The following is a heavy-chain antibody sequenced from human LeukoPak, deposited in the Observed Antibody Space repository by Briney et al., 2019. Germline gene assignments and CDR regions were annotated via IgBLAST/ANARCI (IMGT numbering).Heavy chain of an antibody. Sequence: SETLSLTCTVSGGSISSYYWSRIRQPPGKGLEWIGYIYYSGSTNYNPSLKSRVTISVDTSKNQFSLKLSSVTAADTAVYYCARGDDSGWYYFDYWGQGTLVTVSS. CDR2: IYYSGST. J-gene: IGHJ4*02. D-gene: IGHD6-19*01. CDR3: ARGDDSGWYYFDY. V-gene: IGHV4-59*01. CDR1: GGSISSYY.